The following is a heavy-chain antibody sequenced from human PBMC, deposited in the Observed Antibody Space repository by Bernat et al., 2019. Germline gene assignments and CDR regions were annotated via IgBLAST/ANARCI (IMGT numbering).Heavy chain of an antibody. Sequence: EVQLVESGGGLVQPGGSLRLSCAASGFTFSSYAMSWVRQAPGKGLEWVSAISGSGGSTYYAGYVKGRFTSSRDNSKNTLYLQMNSLRAEDTAVYYCAKDIVVVPAAPFDYWGQGTLVTVSS. V-gene: IGHV3-23*04. CDR1: GFTFSSYA. CDR3: AKDIVVVPAAPFDY. CDR2: ISGSGGST. J-gene: IGHJ4*02. D-gene: IGHD2-2*01.